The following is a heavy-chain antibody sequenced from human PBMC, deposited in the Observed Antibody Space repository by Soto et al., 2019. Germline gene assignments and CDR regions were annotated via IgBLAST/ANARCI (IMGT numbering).Heavy chain of an antibody. CDR2: ISSSSSYI. CDR1: GFTFSSYS. J-gene: IGHJ3*02. D-gene: IGHD2-15*01. V-gene: IGHV3-21*01. Sequence: EVQLVESGGGLVKPGGSLRLSCAASGFTFSSYSMNWVRQAPGKGLEWVSSISSSSSYIYYADSVKGRFTISRDNAKNSLYMQMNNLRAEDTAVYYCARDIVLVVAATESDAFDIWGQGTMVTVSS. CDR3: ARDIVLVVAATESDAFDI.